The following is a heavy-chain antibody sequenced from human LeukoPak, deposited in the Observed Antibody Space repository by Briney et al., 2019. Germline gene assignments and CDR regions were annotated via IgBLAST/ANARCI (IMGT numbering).Heavy chain of an antibody. D-gene: IGHD6-6*01. V-gene: IGHV3-11*06. J-gene: IGHJ4*02. Sequence: GGSLRLSCAASGFIFSDYYMSWIRQAPGKGLEWVSYISGSSSYTNYADSVKGRFTISRDNAKNSLSLQMNSLRAEDTAVYYCARNRYSSSPFDYWGQGTLVTVSS. CDR1: GFIFSDYY. CDR2: ISGSSSYT. CDR3: ARNRYSSSPFDY.